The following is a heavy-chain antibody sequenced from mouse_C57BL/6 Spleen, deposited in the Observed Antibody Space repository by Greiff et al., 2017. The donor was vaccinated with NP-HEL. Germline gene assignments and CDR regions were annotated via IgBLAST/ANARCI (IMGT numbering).Heavy chain of an antibody. Sequence: VQLQQSGAELVKPGASVKLSCKASGYTFTSYWMHWVKQRPGQGLEWIGMIHPNSGSTNYNEKFKSKATLTVDKSSSTAYMQLSSLTSEDSAFYYCARYPYSNYGDYAMDYWGQGTSVTVSS. CDR1: GYTFTSYW. J-gene: IGHJ4*01. CDR3: ARYPYSNYGDYAMDY. D-gene: IGHD2-5*01. CDR2: IHPNSGST. V-gene: IGHV1-64*01.